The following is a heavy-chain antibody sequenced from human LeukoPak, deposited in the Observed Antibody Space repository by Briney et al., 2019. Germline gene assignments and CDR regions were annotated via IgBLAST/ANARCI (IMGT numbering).Heavy chain of an antibody. CDR3: ARDPNYYDSSGVFDY. CDR1: GFTLSSYS. Sequence: GGSLRLSCAASGFTLSSYSMNWVRQAPGKGLEWVSYISSSSSTIYYADSVKGRFTISRDNAKNSLYLQMNSLRDEDTAVYYCARDPNYYDSSGVFDYWGQGTLVTVSS. J-gene: IGHJ4*02. D-gene: IGHD3-22*01. CDR2: ISSSSSTI. V-gene: IGHV3-48*02.